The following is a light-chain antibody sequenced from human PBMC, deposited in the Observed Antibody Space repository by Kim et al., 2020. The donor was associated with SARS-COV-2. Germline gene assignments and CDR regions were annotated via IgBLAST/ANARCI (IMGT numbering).Light chain of an antibody. J-gene: IGKJ2*02. CDR1: QSVAGKY. Sequence: IALTQSPGTLSLSPGETATLSCRASQSVAGKYVAWNQQKPGQAPRLLIFDASTRATGISDRFSGTGSGTDFSLTISRLEPEDFAVYYCQQYGTSPCTFGQGTKLEI. CDR2: DAS. V-gene: IGKV3-20*01. CDR3: QQYGTSPCT.